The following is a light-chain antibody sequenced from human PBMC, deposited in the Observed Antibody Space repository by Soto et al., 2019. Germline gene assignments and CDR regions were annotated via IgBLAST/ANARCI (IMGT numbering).Light chain of an antibody. CDR3: AAWDDSLSVV. V-gene: IGLV1-47*01. J-gene: IGLJ2*01. CDR2: RNN. CDR1: RSNIGSNY. Sequence: QSVLTQPPSASETPGQRVTISCSGSRSNIGSNYVYWYQHLPGTAPKLLIYRNNQRPSGVPDRFSGSKSGTSASLAISGLRSEDEADYYCAAWDDSLSVVFGGGTKVTVL.